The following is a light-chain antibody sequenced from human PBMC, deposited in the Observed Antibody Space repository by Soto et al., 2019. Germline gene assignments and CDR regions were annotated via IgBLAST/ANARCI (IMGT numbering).Light chain of an antibody. J-gene: IGKJ4*01. V-gene: IGKV1-17*03. CDR1: QAIGNH. CDR2: SVS. Sequence: DLQMTQSPSALSASVGDTVTVTCRASQAIGNHLAWFQQQPGKVPQRLIFSVSTLQIGAPSRFSGSGSETDFTLTITNLQPEDFASYFCLQHCTYPPTFGGGT. CDR3: LQHCTYPPT.